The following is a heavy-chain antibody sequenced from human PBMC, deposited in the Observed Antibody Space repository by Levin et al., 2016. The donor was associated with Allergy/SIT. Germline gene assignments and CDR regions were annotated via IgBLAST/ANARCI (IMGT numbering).Heavy chain of an antibody. CDR2: IDGSDDDS. V-gene: IGHV3-23*01. D-gene: IGHD2-2*01. Sequence: VRQMPGKGLEWVSAIDGSDDDSDYADSVRGRFIISRDNSRNTLFLQLNSLRVEDTAIYYCAKVGMRDVVRPAVLYYFDSWGQGTLVTVSS. J-gene: IGHJ4*01. CDR3: AKVGMRDVVRPAVLYYFDS.